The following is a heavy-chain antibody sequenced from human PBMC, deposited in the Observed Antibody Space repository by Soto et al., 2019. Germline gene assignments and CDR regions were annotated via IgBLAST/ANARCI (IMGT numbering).Heavy chain of an antibody. D-gene: IGHD2-2*01. V-gene: IGHV5-51*01. CDR3: ARLVEYCSSTSCFSPGGAFDY. Sequence: GESLKISCKGSGYSFTSYWIGWVRQMPGKVLEWMGIIYPGDSDTRYSPSFQGQVTISADKSISTAYLQWSSLKASDTAMYYCARLVEYCSSTSCFSPGGAFDYWGQGXLVTVYS. J-gene: IGHJ4*02. CDR1: GYSFTSYW. CDR2: IYPGDSDT.